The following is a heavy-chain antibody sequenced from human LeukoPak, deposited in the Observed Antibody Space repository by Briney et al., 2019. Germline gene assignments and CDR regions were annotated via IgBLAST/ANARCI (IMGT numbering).Heavy chain of an antibody. CDR1: GSIFTSYW. Sequence: GESLKISCKGSGSIFTSYWIGWVRQVPGKGLEWMGITYPGDSDTRYSPSFQGQVTISADKSISTAYLQWSSLKASDTAMYYCARGYYYDSSGYYYDAFDIWGQGTMVTVSS. CDR2: TYPGDSDT. V-gene: IGHV5-51*01. CDR3: ARGYYYDSSGYYYDAFDI. J-gene: IGHJ3*02. D-gene: IGHD3-22*01.